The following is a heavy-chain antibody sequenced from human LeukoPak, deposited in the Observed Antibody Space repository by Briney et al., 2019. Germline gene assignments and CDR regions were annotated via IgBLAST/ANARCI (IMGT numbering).Heavy chain of an antibody. CDR2: INGGGSGT. D-gene: IGHD2-21*01. CDR1: GFTFSNNA. J-gene: IGHJ4*02. Sequence: GGSLRLSCAASGFTFSNNAMHWVRQAPGKGLEWVSAINGGGSGTFYADSVKGRFTISRDNSKNALYLQMNSLRAEDTAVYYCAKVISGADCFFDYWGQGTLVTVSP. CDR3: AKVISGADCFFDY. V-gene: IGHV3-23*01.